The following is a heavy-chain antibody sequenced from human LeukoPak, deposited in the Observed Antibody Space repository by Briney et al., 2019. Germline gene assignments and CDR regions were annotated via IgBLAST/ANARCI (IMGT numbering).Heavy chain of an antibody. CDR1: GYTFPSYY. D-gene: IGHD6-19*01. Sequence: ASVKVSCKASGYTFPSYYMHWVRQTPGQGLEWLGIINPSGGSTSYAQKFQGRVTMTRDMSTSTVYMELSSLRSEDTAVYYCARDVRSTSSGWWFDPWGQGTLVTVS. J-gene: IGHJ5*02. V-gene: IGHV1-46*01. CDR3: ARDVRSTSSGWWFDP. CDR2: INPSGGST.